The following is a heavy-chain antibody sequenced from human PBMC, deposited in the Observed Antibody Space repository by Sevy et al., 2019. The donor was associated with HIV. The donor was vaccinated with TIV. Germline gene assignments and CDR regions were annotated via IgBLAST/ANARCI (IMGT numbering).Heavy chain of an antibody. D-gene: IGHD6-25*01. CDR1: GFTFSSYW. J-gene: IGHJ4*02. Sequence: GESLKISCAASGFTFSSYWMNWVRQAPGKGLEWVANIKQDGSEKYYVDSVKGRFTISRDKAKNSMHLQMNSLRAEDTAVYYCARALAAAASYWGQGTLVTVSS. V-gene: IGHV3-7*01. CDR3: ARALAAAASY. CDR2: IKQDGSEK.